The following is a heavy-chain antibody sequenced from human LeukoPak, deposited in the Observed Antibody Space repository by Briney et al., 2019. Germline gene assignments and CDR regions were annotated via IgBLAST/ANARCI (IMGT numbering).Heavy chain of an antibody. V-gene: IGHV4-38-2*02. J-gene: IGHJ6*03. CDR3: VRWGLEEYYYYYYMDV. CDR2: IYHSGST. CDR1: GYSISSGYY. Sequence: SETLSLTCTVSGYSISSGYYWGWIRQPPGKGLEWIGSIYHSGSTYYNPSLKSRVTISVDTSKNQFSLKLSSVTAADTAVYYCVRWGLEEYYYYYYMDVWGKGPRSPSP. D-gene: IGHD3-3*01.